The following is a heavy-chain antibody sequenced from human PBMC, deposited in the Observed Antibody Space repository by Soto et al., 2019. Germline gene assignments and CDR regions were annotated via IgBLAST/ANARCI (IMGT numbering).Heavy chain of an antibody. CDR3: AHRRSMVHAFDI. Sequence: QITLKESGPTLVKPTQPLTLTCTFSGFSLSTSGVGVGWIRQPPGKALEWLALIYWDDDKRYSPSLKSRLTITKDTSKNQVVLTMTNMDPVDTATYYCAHRRSMVHAFDIWGQGTMVTVSS. V-gene: IGHV2-5*02. D-gene: IGHD3-10*01. J-gene: IGHJ3*02. CDR2: IYWDDDK. CDR1: GFSLSTSGVG.